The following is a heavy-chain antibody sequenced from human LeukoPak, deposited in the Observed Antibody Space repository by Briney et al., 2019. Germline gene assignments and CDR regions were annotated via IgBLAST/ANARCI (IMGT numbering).Heavy chain of an antibody. J-gene: IGHJ4*02. CDR1: GFTFATYT. D-gene: IGHD2-2*01. CDR2: IRRSDASP. Sequence: GGSLRLSCAASGFTFATYTMSWVRQAPGKGLEWVSDIRRSDASPYYADSVKGRFTISRDNSKNTMYLQMNSLRAEETAVYYCAKLGRYQLPLDDYWGQGTLVTVSS. V-gene: IGHV3-23*01. CDR3: AKLGRYQLPLDDY.